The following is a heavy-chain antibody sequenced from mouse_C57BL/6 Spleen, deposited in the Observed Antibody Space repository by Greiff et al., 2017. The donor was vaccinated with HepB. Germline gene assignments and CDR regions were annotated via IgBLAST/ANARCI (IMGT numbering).Heavy chain of an antibody. J-gene: IGHJ1*03. V-gene: IGHV8-8*01. CDR1: GFSLSTFGMG. CDR2: IWWDDDK. CDR3: ARIRGSSPYWYYDG. Sequence: QVTLKVSGPGILQPSQTLSLTCSFSGFSLSTFGMGVGWLRQPSGQGLEWLAHIWWDDDKYYTPALKSRLTISKDTYKNQVFLKIANVDTADTATYYCARIRGSSPYWYYDGWGTGTTVTVSS. D-gene: IGHD1-1*01.